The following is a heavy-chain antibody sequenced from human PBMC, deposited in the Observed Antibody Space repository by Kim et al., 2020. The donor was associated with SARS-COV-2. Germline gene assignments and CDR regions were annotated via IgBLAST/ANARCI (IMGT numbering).Heavy chain of an antibody. Sequence: GGSLRLSCAASGFTFSSYGMHWVRQAPGKGLVWVSRINSDGSSTSYADSVKGRFTISRDNSKNTLYLQMNSLRAEDTAVYYCARGASDYDFWSGYYFSESYYSAMDVCGQGTTVTVS. V-gene: IGHV3-74*01. J-gene: IGHJ6*02. D-gene: IGHD3-3*01. CDR2: INSDGSST. CDR3: ARGASDYDFWSGYYFSESYYSAMDV. CDR1: GFTFSSYG.